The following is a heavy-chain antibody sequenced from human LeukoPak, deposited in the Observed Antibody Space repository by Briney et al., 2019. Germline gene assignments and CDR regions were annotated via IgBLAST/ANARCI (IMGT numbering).Heavy chain of an antibody. D-gene: IGHD5-18*01. Sequence: PSETLSLTCAVYGGSFTDYYWNWIRQPPGKGLEWIGEINHSGSTYYNPSLKSRVTISVDTSKNQFSLKLSSVTAADTAVYYCARGXKYRSGYTVTELGSGYFDYWGQGTLVTVPS. CDR1: GGSFTDYY. J-gene: IGHJ4*02. V-gene: IGHV4-34*01. CDR2: INHSGST. CDR3: ARGXKYRSGYTVTELGSGYFDY.